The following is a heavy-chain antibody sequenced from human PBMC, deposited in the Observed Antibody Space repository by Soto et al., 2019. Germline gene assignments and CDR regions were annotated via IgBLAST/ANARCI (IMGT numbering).Heavy chain of an antibody. CDR3: ARDLMASIPAAIFPYYFDY. D-gene: IGHD2-2*01. Sequence: GASVKVSCKASGYTFTSYGISWVRQAPGQGLEWMGWISAYNGNTNYAQKLQGRVTMTTDTSTSTAYMELRSLRSDDTAVYYCARDLMASIPAAIFPYYFDYWGQGTLVTVSS. CDR1: GYTFTSYG. J-gene: IGHJ4*02. V-gene: IGHV1-18*01. CDR2: ISAYNGNT.